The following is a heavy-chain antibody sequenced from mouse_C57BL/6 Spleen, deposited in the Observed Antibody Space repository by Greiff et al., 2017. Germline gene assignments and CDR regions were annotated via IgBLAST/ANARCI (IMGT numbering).Heavy chain of an antibody. Sequence: QVQLQQPGAELVKPGASVKLSCKASGYTFTSYWMHWVKQRPGQGLEWIGMIHPNSGSTNYNEKFKSKATLTVDKSSSTAYMQLSSLTSEDSAVYYCAGGYDGGWYFDVWGTGTTVTVSS. D-gene: IGHD2-2*01. J-gene: IGHJ1*03. CDR1: GYTFTSYW. CDR3: AGGYDGGWYFDV. CDR2: IHPNSGST. V-gene: IGHV1-64*01.